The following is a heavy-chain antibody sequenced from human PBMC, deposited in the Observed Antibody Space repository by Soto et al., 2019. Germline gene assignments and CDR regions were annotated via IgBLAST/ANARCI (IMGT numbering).Heavy chain of an antibody. J-gene: IGHJ4*02. Sequence: QVQLVQSGAEVKKPGASVKVSCKASGYTFTGYYMHWVRQAPGQGLEWMGWINPNSGGTNYAQKFQGWVTMTRDTSISTAYMELSRLRSDDTAVYNCARDRGDPIAVAGKVKYYFDYWGQGTLVTVSS. CDR3: ARDRGDPIAVAGKVKYYFDY. V-gene: IGHV1-2*04. D-gene: IGHD6-19*01. CDR2: INPNSGGT. CDR1: GYTFTGYY.